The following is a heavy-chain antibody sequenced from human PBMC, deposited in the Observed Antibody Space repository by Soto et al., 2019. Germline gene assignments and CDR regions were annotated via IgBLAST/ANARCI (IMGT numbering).Heavy chain of an antibody. V-gene: IGHV3-7*01. CDR3: ARDSGMDGRYFDY. CDR2: IKQDGSEK. J-gene: IGHJ4*02. CDR1: GFTFSSYW. D-gene: IGHD2-2*03. Sequence: GGSLRLSCAASGFTFSSYWMSWVRQAPGKGLEWVANIKQDGSEKYYVDSVKGRFTISRDNAKNSLYLQMNSLRAEDTAVYYCARDSGMDGRYFDYWGQGTLVTVSS.